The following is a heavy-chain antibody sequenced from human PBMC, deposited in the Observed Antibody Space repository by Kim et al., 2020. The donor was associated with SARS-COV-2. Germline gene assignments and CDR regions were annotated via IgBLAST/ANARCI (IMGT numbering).Heavy chain of an antibody. J-gene: IGHJ4*02. CDR1: GYTFTDYT. V-gene: IGHV1-3*01. CDR2: IYAGSGGT. Sequence: ASVKVSCKASGYTFTDYTLQWVRQARGQRPEWMGWIYAGSGGTKYSQKFQDRVTITTDTSASTAYMDLTSLRSEDTAVYYCVRGLQGFDYWGQGTLVTVSS. CDR3: VRGLQGFDY. D-gene: IGHD3-10*01.